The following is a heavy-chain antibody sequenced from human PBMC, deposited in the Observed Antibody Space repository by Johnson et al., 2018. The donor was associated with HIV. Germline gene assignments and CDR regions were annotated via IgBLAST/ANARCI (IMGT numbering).Heavy chain of an antibody. CDR3: AKDQGGSYPYDVFDI. CDR2: ISVSGGST. D-gene: IGHD1-26*01. J-gene: IGHJ3*02. V-gene: IGHV3-23*04. CDR1: GFTFSSYA. Sequence: VRLVESGGGLVQPGGSLRLSCAASGFTFSSYAMSWVRQAPGKGLEWVSAISVSGGSTYYADSVKGRFTISRDNSKNTLCLQMNRLRAEDTAVYYCAKDQGGSYPYDVFDIWGQGTMVTVSS.